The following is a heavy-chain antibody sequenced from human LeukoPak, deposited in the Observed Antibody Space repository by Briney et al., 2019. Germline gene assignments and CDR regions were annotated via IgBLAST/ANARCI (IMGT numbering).Heavy chain of an antibody. J-gene: IGHJ3*02. CDR1: GYTFTGYY. V-gene: IGHV1-2*02. CDR3: ARDRIVGAEDDAFGI. D-gene: IGHD1-26*01. Sequence: ASVKVSCKASGYTFTGYYMHWVRQAPGQGLEWMGWINPNSGGTNYAQKFQGRVTMTRDTSTSTAYMELRSLRSDDTAVYYCARDRIVGAEDDAFGIWGQGTMVTVSS. CDR2: INPNSGGT.